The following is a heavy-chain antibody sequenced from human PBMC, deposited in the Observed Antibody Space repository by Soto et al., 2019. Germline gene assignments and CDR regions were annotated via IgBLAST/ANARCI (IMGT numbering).Heavy chain of an antibody. V-gene: IGHV3-23*01. CDR3: AKRLVDRFAADRIDY. D-gene: IGHD5-12*01. J-gene: IGHJ4*02. CDR1: GFTFSSYA. CDR2: ISGSGGST. Sequence: GGSLRLSCAASGFTFSSYAMSWVRQAPGKGLEWVSAISGSGGSTYYADSVKGRFTISRDNSKNTLYLQMNSLRAEDTAVYYCAKRLVDRFAADRIDYWGQGTLVTVSS.